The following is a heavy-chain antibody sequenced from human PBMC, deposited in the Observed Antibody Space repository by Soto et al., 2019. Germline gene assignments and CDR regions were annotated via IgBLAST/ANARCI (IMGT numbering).Heavy chain of an antibody. Sequence: SETLSLTCAVYGGSFSGYYWNWIRQPPGKGLEWIGEINHSGSTNYNPSLKSRVTLSVDTSKNQFSLKLSSVTAADTAVYYCARGLRTNGSFFRVWGQGTLVTVSS. J-gene: IGHJ4*02. CDR2: INHSGST. D-gene: IGHD2-8*01. V-gene: IGHV4-34*01. CDR3: ARGLRTNGSFFRV. CDR1: GGSFSGYY.